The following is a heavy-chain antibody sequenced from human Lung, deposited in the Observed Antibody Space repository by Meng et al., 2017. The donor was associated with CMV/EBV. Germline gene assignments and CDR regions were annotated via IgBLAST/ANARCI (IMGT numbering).Heavy chain of an antibody. CDR3: ARANTAMGPFDS. Sequence: SETLSLXCTVSGYFITTGFHWGWIWQPPGKGLEWIGSIYHSGTTYYNPSLGSRLTMSIDTSKNHFSLKLSSVTAADTAVYYCARANTAMGPFDSWGQGTLVTVSS. CDR1: GYFITTGFH. CDR2: IYHSGTT. V-gene: IGHV4-38-2*02. D-gene: IGHD5-18*01. J-gene: IGHJ4*02.